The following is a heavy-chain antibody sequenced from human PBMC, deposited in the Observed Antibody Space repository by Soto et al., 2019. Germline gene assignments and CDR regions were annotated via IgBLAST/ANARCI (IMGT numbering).Heavy chain of an antibody. Sequence: QLQLQESGPGLVKPSETLSLTCTVSGGSISSSSYYWGWIRQPPGKGLEWIGSIYYSGSTYYNPSLKSRVTISVDTSKNQFSLKLSSVTAADTAVYYCARQPYGDYDGGLYYWGQGTLVTVSS. D-gene: IGHD4-17*01. J-gene: IGHJ4*02. CDR2: IYYSGST. CDR3: ARQPYGDYDGGLYY. CDR1: GGSISSSSYY. V-gene: IGHV4-39*01.